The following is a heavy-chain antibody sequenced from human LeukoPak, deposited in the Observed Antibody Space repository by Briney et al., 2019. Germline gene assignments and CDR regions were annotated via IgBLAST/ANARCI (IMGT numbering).Heavy chain of an antibody. D-gene: IGHD2-8*02. V-gene: IGHV3-23*01. CDR1: GFTFSSYA. Sequence: GGSLRLSCAASGFTFSSYAMTWVRQAPGKGLEWVSTITYSGSSSYYADSVKGRFTISRDNSKKTLYLQMGDLRAEDTAVHYCGRDSRTGGPRAFDSWGQGTLVTVSS. CDR2: ITYSGSSS. CDR3: GRDSRTGGPRAFDS. J-gene: IGHJ4*02.